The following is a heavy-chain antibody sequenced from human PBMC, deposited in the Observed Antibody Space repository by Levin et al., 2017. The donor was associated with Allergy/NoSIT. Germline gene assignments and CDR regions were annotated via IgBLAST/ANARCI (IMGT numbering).Heavy chain of an antibody. CDR3: AREAFEGGYFDY. D-gene: IGHD3-16*01. Sequence: GGSLRLSCAASGFTFSDYYINWIRQAPGKGLEYISYISSSGRAVYYADSVKGRFTISRDNAKNSVSLHMSSLRAEDTAVYYCAREAFEGGYFDYWGQGTPVTVSS. CDR2: ISSSGRAV. CDR1: GFTFSDYY. V-gene: IGHV3-11*01. J-gene: IGHJ4*02.